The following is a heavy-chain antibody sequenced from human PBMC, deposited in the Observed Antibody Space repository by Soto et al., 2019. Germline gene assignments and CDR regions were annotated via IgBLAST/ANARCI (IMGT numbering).Heavy chain of an antibody. CDR2: ISYDGSNK. D-gene: IGHD6-19*01. Sequence: QVQLVESGGGVVQPGRSLRLSCAASGFTVSSYAMHWVRQAPGKGLEWVAVISYDGSNKYYADSVKGRFTISRDNSKNTLYLQMNSLRAEDTAVYYCARSSSGRYKDAFDIWGQGTMVTVSS. J-gene: IGHJ3*02. CDR3: ARSSSGRYKDAFDI. CDR1: GFTVSSYA. V-gene: IGHV3-30-3*01.